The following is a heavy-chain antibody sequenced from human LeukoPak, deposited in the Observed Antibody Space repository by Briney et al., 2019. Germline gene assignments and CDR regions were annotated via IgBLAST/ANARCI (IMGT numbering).Heavy chain of an antibody. CDR1: GFTFSSYA. CDR3: AKSHLGVGTGYYDFWSGPHDAFDI. D-gene: IGHD3-3*01. V-gene: IGHV3-23*01. CDR2: ISGSGGST. J-gene: IGHJ3*02. Sequence: GGSLRLSCAASGFTFSSYAMSWVRQAPGKGLEWVSAISGSGGSTYYADSVKGRFTISRDNSKNTLYLQMNSLRAEDTAVYYCAKSHLGVGTGYYDFWSGPHDAFDIWGQGTMVTVSS.